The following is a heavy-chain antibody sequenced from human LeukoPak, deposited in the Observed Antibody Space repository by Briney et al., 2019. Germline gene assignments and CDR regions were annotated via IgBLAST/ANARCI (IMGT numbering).Heavy chain of an antibody. CDR2: IYYSGTT. CDR1: GGSISSYY. Sequence: TSETLSLTCTVSGGSISSYYWSRIRQPPGKGLEWIGYIYYSGTTNYNPSLKSRVTISVDTSKTQVSLNLSSVTAADTAMYYCARYYVGYGMDVWGQGTTVTVSS. J-gene: IGHJ6*02. V-gene: IGHV4-59*08. CDR3: ARYYVGYGMDV. D-gene: IGHD1-26*01.